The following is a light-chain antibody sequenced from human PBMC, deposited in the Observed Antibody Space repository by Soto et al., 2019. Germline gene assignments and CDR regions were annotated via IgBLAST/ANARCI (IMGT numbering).Light chain of an antibody. Sequence: DIQMTQSPSTLSASVGDTVTVTCRASQSVSGYLTWYQQKPGKAPKLLIYAASTLQSGVPSRFSGSGSGTEFTLTISRLQPEDFATYYCQQRYSYPITFGQGTRLEIK. CDR1: QSVSGY. V-gene: IGKV1-9*01. J-gene: IGKJ5*01. CDR2: AAS. CDR3: QQRYSYPIT.